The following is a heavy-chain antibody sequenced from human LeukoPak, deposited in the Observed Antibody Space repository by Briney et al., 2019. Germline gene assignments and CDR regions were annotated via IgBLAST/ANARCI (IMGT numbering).Heavy chain of an antibody. D-gene: IGHD2-15*01. Sequence: PGGSLRLSCAASGFTFSSYAMHWVRQAPGKGLEWVAVISYDGSNKYYADSVKGRFTISRDNSKNTLYLQMNSLRAEDTAVYYCARGSAAPATHDYWGQGTQVTVSS. V-gene: IGHV3-30-3*01. CDR3: ARGSAAPATHDY. CDR2: ISYDGSNK. CDR1: GFTFSSYA. J-gene: IGHJ4*02.